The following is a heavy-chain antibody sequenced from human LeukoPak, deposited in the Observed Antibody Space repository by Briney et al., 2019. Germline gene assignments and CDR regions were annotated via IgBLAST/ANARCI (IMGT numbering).Heavy chain of an antibody. CDR1: GFTFRNYV. V-gene: IGHV3-30-3*01. D-gene: IGHD2-8*01. J-gene: IGHJ4*02. Sequence: GGSLGLSCAASGFTFRNYVIHWVRQAPGKGLEWVAVTSSDLNVKLYADSVKGRFTISRDNPKGSLFLQLNSLRAEDTAVYYCARDLGYCTNGVCHTRFDYWGQGTLVAVSS. CDR3: ARDLGYCTNGVCHTRFDY. CDR2: TSSDLNVK.